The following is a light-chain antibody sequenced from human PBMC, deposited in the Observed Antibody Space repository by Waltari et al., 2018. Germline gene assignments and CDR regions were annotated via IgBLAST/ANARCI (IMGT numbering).Light chain of an antibody. CDR2: AVS. CDR1: HSIKNY. Sequence: EIVLTQSQGTLTLSPGEGATVSCRASHSIKNYLAWYQQTPGQAPRLLMYAVSTRATGIPDRFRGAGSGTVFTLTINRLEPEDFAVYYCQQYTSSPYTFGQGTKLEIK. CDR3: QQYTSSPYT. V-gene: IGKV3-20*01. J-gene: IGKJ2*01.